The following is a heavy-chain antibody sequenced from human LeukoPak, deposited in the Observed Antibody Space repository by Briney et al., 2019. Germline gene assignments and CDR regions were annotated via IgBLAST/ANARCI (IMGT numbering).Heavy chain of an antibody. J-gene: IGHJ4*02. CDR2: TYYSGST. CDR3: ARAEIDYGSGN. Sequence: SQTLSLTCTVSGVSISSGDYYWSWIRQPPGKGLEWIGYTYYSGSTYYNPSLKRRVTISVDTSKNQFSLKLSSVTAADTAVYYCARAEIDYGSGNWGQGTLVTVSS. D-gene: IGHD4-17*01. V-gene: IGHV4-30-4*08. CDR1: GVSISSGDYY.